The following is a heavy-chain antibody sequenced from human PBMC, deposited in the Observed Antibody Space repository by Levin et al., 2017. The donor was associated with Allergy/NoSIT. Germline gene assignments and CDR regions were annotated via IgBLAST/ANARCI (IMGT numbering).Heavy chain of an antibody. V-gene: IGHV4-34*01. D-gene: IGHD2-15*01. CDR1: GGSFSGYY. CDR2: INHSGST. Sequence: GSLRLSCAVYGGSFSGYYWSWIRQPPGKGLEWIGEINHSGSTNYNPSLKSRVTISVDTSKNQFSLKLSSVTAADTAVYYCTGLILRDAFDIWGQGTMVTVSS. CDR3: TGLILRDAFDI. J-gene: IGHJ3*02.